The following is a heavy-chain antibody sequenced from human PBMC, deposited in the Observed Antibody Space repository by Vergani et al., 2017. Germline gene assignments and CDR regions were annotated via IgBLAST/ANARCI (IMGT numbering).Heavy chain of an antibody. J-gene: IGHJ4*02. Sequence: QVQLQESGPGLVKPSQTLSLTCAVSGDSITSGGFSWNWIRQPPGKGPEWIGYIFPSGNSDYNPSLKNRVSISLDKSKNQFSLWVNSVTAADTAVYFCARQRPGSGWSPWDFDDWGQGILVTVSS. D-gene: IGHD6-19*01. V-gene: IGHV4-30-2*01. CDR3: ARQRPGSGWSPWDFDD. CDR2: IFPSGNS. CDR1: GDSITSGGFS.